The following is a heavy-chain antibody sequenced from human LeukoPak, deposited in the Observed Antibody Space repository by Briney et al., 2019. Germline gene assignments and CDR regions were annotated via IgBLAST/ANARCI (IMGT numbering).Heavy chain of an antibody. CDR3: ARSIAARPGGYYYYYSMDV. D-gene: IGHD6-6*01. J-gene: IGHJ6*02. V-gene: IGHV1-2*02. CDR1: GYTFTGYY. CDR2: INPNSGGT. Sequence: ASGKVSCKASGYTFTGYYMHWGRQAPGQGLEWMGWINPNSGGTNYAQKFQGRVTMTRDTSISTAYMELSRLRSDDTAVYYCARSIAARPGGYYYYYSMDVWGQGTTVTVSS.